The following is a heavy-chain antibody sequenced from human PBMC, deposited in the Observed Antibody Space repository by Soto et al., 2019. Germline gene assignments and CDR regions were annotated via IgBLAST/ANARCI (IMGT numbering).Heavy chain of an antibody. CDR1: GFTFSSYG. V-gene: IGHV3-30*03. CDR2: ISYDGSNK. J-gene: IGHJ3*02. Sequence: GSLRLSCAASGFTFSSYGMHWVRQAPGKGLEWVAVISYDGSNKYYADSVKGRFTISRDNSKNTLYLQMNSLRAEDTAVYYCALRDGYNLEHDAFDIWGQGTMVTVSS. CDR3: ALRDGYNLEHDAFDI. D-gene: IGHD5-12*01.